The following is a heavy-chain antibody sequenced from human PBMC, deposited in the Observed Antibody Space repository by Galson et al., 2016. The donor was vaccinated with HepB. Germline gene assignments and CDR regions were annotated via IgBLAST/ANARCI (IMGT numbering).Heavy chain of an antibody. CDR1: GGSISSGSYY. CDR3: ARREAVYAPFDY. CDR2: IFYSGTT. Sequence: SETLSLTCTVSGGSISSGSYYWGWIRQPPGKGLEWIGDIFYSGTTYYNPSLKSRVAISVDTSNNHFSLKLSSLTAADTAVYYCARREAVYAPFDYWGRGTLVIVSS. D-gene: IGHD2-8*01. V-gene: IGHV4-39*02. J-gene: IGHJ4*02.